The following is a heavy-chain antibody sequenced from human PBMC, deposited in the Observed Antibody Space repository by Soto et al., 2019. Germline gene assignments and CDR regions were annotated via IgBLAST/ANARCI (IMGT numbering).Heavy chain of an antibody. CDR3: ARNVLRFLEWPLDGMDV. CDR1: GFTFSSYS. V-gene: IGHV3-48*02. Sequence: GGSLRLSCAASGFTFSSYSMNWVRQAPGKGLEWVSYISSSSSTIYYADSVKGRFTISRDNAKNSLYLQMNSLRDEDTAVYYCARNVLRFLEWPLDGMDVWGQGTTVSV. D-gene: IGHD3-3*01. CDR2: ISSSSSTI. J-gene: IGHJ6*02.